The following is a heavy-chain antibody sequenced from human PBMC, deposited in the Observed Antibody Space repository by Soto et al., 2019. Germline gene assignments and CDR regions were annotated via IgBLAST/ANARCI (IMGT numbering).Heavy chain of an antibody. CDR3: ARDPFLYSSSWYNWFDP. CDR2: ISYDGSNK. V-gene: IGHV3-30-3*01. Sequence: GSLRLSCAASGFTFSSYAMHWVRQAPGKGLEWVAVISYDGSNKYYADSVKGRFTISRDNSKNTLYLQMNSLRAEDTAVYYCARDPFLYSSSWYNWFDPWGQGTLVTVSS. J-gene: IGHJ5*02. CDR1: GFTFSSYA. D-gene: IGHD6-13*01.